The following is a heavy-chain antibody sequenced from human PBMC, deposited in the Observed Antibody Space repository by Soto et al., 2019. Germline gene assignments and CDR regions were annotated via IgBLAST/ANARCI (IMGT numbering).Heavy chain of an antibody. Sequence: QVQLMQSGAEVKKPGASVRVSCKTSGYTFINYGITWVRQAPGQGLEWMGWLSAYNGDTSSSEKLQDRFTMTTDTSTNTVYMALRSLTSDDTAVYYCARWSAIVGGAEALDVWGQGTMVIVSS. CDR2: LSAYNGDT. CDR1: GYTFINYG. V-gene: IGHV1-18*01. D-gene: IGHD1-26*01. CDR3: ARWSAIVGGAEALDV. J-gene: IGHJ3*01.